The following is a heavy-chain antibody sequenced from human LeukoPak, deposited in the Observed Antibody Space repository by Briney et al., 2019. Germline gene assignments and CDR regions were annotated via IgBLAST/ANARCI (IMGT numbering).Heavy chain of an antibody. Sequence: GGSLRLSCAASGFTFSSYTMSWVRQAPGKGLEWVSTISGSGGSTYYADSVKGRFTISRDNAKNSLYLQMNSLRDEDTAVYYCARDLGLYSSSSELSSWGQGTLVTVSS. V-gene: IGHV3-23*01. D-gene: IGHD6-6*01. J-gene: IGHJ5*02. CDR1: GFTFSSYT. CDR2: ISGSGGST. CDR3: ARDLGLYSSSSELSS.